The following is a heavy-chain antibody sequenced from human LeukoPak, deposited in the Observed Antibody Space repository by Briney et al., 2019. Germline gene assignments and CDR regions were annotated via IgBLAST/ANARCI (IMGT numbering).Heavy chain of an antibody. Sequence: ASVKVSCKASGYTFTSYGISWVRQAPGQGLEWMGWISAYNGNTNYAQKLQGRVTMTTDTSTSTAYMELRSLRSDDTAVYYCARGRGRYYYDSSGYSGFDYWGQGTLVTVSS. CDR3: ARGRGRYYYDSSGYSGFDY. J-gene: IGHJ4*02. D-gene: IGHD3-22*01. CDR1: GYTFTSYG. V-gene: IGHV1-18*01. CDR2: ISAYNGNT.